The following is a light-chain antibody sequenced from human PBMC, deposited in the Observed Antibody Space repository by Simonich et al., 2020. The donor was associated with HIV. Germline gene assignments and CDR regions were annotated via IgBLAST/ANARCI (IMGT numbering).Light chain of an antibody. CDR1: QTVLYNSNNKNF. V-gene: IGKV4-1*01. CDR2: WAS. Sequence: DIVMTQSPDSLAVSLGERATINCKSSQTVLYNSNNKNFLAWYQQKPGQPPKLLIYWASTRESGVPDRFSGSGSGTDFTLTISNLQAEDVAVYYCQQYYTIPITFGQGTRLEI. J-gene: IGKJ5*01. CDR3: QQYYTIPIT.